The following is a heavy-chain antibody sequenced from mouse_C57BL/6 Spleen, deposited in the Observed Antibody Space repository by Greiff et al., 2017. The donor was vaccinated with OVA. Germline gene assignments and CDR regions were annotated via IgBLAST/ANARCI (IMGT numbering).Heavy chain of an antibody. CDR2: ISSGGSYT. D-gene: IGHD1-1*01. Sequence: EVKVVESGGDLVKPGGSLKLSCAASGFTFSSYGMSWVRQTPDKRLEWVATISSGGSYTYYPDSVKGRFTISRDNAKNTLYLQMSSLKSEDTAMYYCARSYYGSSLYAMDYWGQGTSVTVSS. CDR3: ARSYYGSSLYAMDY. CDR1: GFTFSSYG. V-gene: IGHV5-6*01. J-gene: IGHJ4*01.